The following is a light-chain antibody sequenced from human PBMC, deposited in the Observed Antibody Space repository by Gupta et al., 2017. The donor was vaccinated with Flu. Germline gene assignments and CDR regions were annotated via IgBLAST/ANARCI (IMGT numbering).Light chain of an antibody. CDR2: WAS. J-gene: IGKJ2*03. Sequence: DIVMTQSPASLSVSLGERATINCRSSQNILYTNNKNYLAWYQQKPGQPPKLLISWASTRESGVPDRFSGSGSGTDFTLTSRRLQAEDVAVYCWQQDYHLHSFGQGTKLEIK. CDR1: QNILYTNNKNY. V-gene: IGKV4-1*01. CDR3: QQDYHLHS.